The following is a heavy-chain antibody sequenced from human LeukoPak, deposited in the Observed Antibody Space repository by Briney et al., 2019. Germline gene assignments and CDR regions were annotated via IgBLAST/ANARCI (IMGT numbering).Heavy chain of an antibody. CDR2: ITSGVGIT. CDR3: AKQEYYYDSSGYYYGGLDY. CDR1: GFTFSNFG. J-gene: IGHJ4*02. Sequence: GGSLRLSCAASGFTFSNFGMNWVRQAPGKGLEWVSIITSGVGITYYADSVKGRFTISRDNSKNTLYLQMNSLRAEDTAVYYCAKQEYYYDSSGYYYGGLDYWGQGTLVTVSS. V-gene: IGHV3-23*01. D-gene: IGHD3-22*01.